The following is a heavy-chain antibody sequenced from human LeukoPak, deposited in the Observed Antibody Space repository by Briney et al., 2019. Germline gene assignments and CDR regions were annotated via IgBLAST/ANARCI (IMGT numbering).Heavy chain of an antibody. J-gene: IGHJ4*02. V-gene: IGHV4-4*07. D-gene: IGHD6-19*01. CDR1: GGSISSYY. CDR3: ARDGGIAVAGTLGLDY. Sequence: PSETLSLTCTVSGGSISSYYWSWIRQPAGKGLEWIGRIYTSGSTNYNPSLKSRATMSVDTSKNQFSLKLSSVTAADTAVYYCARDGGIAVAGTLGLDYWGQGTLVTVSS. CDR2: IYTSGST.